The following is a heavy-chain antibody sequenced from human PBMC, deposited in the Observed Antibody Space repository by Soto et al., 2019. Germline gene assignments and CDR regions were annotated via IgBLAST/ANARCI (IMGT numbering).Heavy chain of an antibody. CDR1: GYTFTNLD. V-gene: IGHV1-24*01. Sequence: GASVKVSCKASGYTFTNLDINWVRQAPGEGLEWMGGFGPENGETIHAPKLQGRVTMPEATWTYTAYMDLSSLRSEDTAVYYCAPISQTIIRGVKAFDYWGQGTLVTVS. CDR2: FGPENGET. CDR3: APISQTIIRGVKAFDY. D-gene: IGHD3-10*01. J-gene: IGHJ4*02.